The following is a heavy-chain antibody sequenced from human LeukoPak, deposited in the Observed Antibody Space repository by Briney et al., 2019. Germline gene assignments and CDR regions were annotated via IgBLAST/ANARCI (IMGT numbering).Heavy chain of an antibody. CDR3: AKVGSSGWTLYYFDY. D-gene: IGHD6-19*01. V-gene: IGHV3-23*01. CDR1: GFTFSNNA. J-gene: IGHJ4*02. CDR2: ISGSGDST. Sequence: GGSLRLSCAASGFTFSNNAMSWVRQAPGKGLEWVSSISGSGDSTYYADSVKGRFTISRDNSKNTLYLQMNSLRAEDTAVYYCAKVGSSGWTLYYFDYWGQGTLVTVSS.